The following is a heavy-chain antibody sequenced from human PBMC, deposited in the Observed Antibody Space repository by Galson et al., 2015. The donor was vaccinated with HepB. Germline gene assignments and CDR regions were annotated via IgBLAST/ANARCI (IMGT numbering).Heavy chain of an antibody. CDR3: ARGDSSSPGDDAFDI. V-gene: IGHV3-33*01. D-gene: IGHD6-13*01. J-gene: IGHJ3*02. CDR2: IWYDGSNK. Sequence: SLRLSCAASGFTFSSYGMNWVRQAPGKGLEWVAVIWYDGSNKYYADSVKGRFTISRDNSKNTLYLQMDSLRAEDTAVYYCARGDSSSPGDDAFDIWGQGTIVTVSS. CDR1: GFTFSSYG.